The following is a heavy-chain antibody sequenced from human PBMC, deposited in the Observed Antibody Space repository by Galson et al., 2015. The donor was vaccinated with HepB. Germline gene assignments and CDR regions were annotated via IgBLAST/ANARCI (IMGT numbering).Heavy chain of an antibody. CDR3: ARYQYSSSERVFDP. CDR2: INHSGST. V-gene: IGHV4-34*01. J-gene: IGHJ5*02. Sequence: SETLSLTCAVYGGSFSGYYWSWIRQPPGKGLEWIGEINHSGSTNYNPSLKSRVTISVDTSKNQFSLKLSSVTAADTAVYYCARYQYSSSERVFDPWGQGTLVTVSS. CDR1: GGSFSGYY. D-gene: IGHD6-6*01.